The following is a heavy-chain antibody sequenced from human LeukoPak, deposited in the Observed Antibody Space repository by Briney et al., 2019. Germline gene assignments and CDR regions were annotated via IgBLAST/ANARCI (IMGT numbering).Heavy chain of an antibody. D-gene: IGHD4-4*01. V-gene: IGHV1-2*02. CDR2: INPNSGGT. CDR3: ARGVHDYSNQRPIDY. CDR1: GYTFTGYY. Sequence: GASVKVSCKASGYTFTGYYMHWVRQAPGQGLEWMGWINPNSGGTNYAQKFQGRVTMTRDTSISTAYMELCRLRSDDTAVYYCARGVHDYSNQRPIDYWGQGTLVTVSS. J-gene: IGHJ4*02.